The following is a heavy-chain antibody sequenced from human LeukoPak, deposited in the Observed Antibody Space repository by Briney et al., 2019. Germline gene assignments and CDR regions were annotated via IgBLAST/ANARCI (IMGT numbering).Heavy chain of an antibody. V-gene: IGHV3-7*02. CDR2: IKEDGSEK. J-gene: IGHJ4*02. CDR1: GLTFSTSR. Sequence: GGSLRLSCAVSGLTFSTSRMRWVRQAPGKGLEWVANIKEDGSEKYYVDSVRGRFTISRDNAKNSLSLQMNSLTAEDTAVYYCASFLGGYTDYWGQGTLVTVSS. D-gene: IGHD3-22*01. CDR3: ASFLGGYTDY.